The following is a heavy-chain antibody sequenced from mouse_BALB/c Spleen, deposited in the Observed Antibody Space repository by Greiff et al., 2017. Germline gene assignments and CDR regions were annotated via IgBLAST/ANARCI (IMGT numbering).Heavy chain of an antibody. J-gene: IGHJ2*01. D-gene: IGHD3-1*01. Sequence: QVQLQQSGAELARPGASVKLSCKASGYTFTSNWMQWVKQRPGQGLEWIGAIYPGDGDTRYTQKFKGKATLTADKSSSTAYMQLSSLASEDSAVYYCAREGAGYYFDYWGQGTTLTVSS. CDR1: GYTFTSNW. V-gene: IGHV1-87*01. CDR3: AREGAGYYFDY. CDR2: IYPGDGDT.